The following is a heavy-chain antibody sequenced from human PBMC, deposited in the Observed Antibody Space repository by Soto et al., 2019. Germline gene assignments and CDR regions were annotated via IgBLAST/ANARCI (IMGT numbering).Heavy chain of an antibody. CDR1: GFTFTSYA. D-gene: IGHD3-10*01. CDR3: ARVPPWGNSAGDYYIQHYDS. J-gene: IGHJ4*02. V-gene: IGHV1-3*01. CDR2: INGGSGNT. Sequence: ASVKVSCKSSGFTFTSYAIHCLRQAPGQRPQWMGWINGGSGNTKYSQDFQGRVTFTRDTFATTAYLELSSLRSEDTAVYYCARVPPWGNSAGDYYIQHYDSWGQGTPVTVSS.